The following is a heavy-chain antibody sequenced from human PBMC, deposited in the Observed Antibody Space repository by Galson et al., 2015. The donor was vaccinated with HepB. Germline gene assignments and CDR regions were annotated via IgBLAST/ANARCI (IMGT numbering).Heavy chain of an antibody. V-gene: IGHV1-69*13. Sequence: SVKVSCKASGGTFSSYAISWVRQAPGQGLEWMGGIIPIFGTANYAQKFQGRVTITADDSTSTAYMELSSLRSEDTAVYYCALSGSYYDNWFDPWGQGTLVTVSS. D-gene: IGHD1-26*01. J-gene: IGHJ5*02. CDR3: ALSGSYYDNWFDP. CDR2: IIPIFGTA. CDR1: GGTFSSYA.